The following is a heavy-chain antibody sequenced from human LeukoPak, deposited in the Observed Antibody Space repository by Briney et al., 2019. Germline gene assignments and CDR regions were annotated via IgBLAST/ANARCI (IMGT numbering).Heavy chain of an antibody. Sequence: PGGSLRLSCAASGFTFSSYAMNWVRQAPGKGLEGVSLISGSGDSTYYADSVKGRSTISRDNSKNTLYLQMNSLRAEDTAVYYCAKGSSGSYYSHFDYWGQGTLVTVSS. CDR1: GFTFSSYA. CDR2: ISGSGDST. J-gene: IGHJ4*02. V-gene: IGHV3-23*01. CDR3: AKGSSGSYYSHFDY. D-gene: IGHD3-10*01.